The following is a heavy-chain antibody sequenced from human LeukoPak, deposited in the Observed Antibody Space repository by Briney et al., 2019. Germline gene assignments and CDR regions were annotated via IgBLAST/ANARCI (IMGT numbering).Heavy chain of an antibody. Sequence: SETLSLTCTVSGDSISRFYWSWIRQPPGKGLKWIRYIYDSQTTNYNPSLKSRVYMLIDMSKNQFSLRLTSVTAADSAVYYCGRGDTPRGYFSYWGQGTLVPVSS. CDR1: GDSISRFY. CDR2: IYDSQTT. V-gene: IGHV4-59*01. J-gene: IGHJ4*02. D-gene: IGHD2-15*01. CDR3: GRGDTPRGYFSY.